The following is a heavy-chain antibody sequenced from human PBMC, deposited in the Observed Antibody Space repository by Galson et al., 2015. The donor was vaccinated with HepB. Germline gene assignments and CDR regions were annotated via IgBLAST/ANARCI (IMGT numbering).Heavy chain of an antibody. CDR1: GYTFTSYG. CDR3: ARDYRNYYGSGSYQIDY. D-gene: IGHD3-10*01. V-gene: IGHV1-18*04. Sequence: SVKVSCKASGYTFTSYGISWVRQAPGQGLEWMGWISAYNGNTNYAQKLQGRVTMTTDTSTSTAYMELRSLRSDDTAVYYCARDYRNYYGSGSYQIDYWGQGTLVTASS. J-gene: IGHJ4*02. CDR2: ISAYNGNT.